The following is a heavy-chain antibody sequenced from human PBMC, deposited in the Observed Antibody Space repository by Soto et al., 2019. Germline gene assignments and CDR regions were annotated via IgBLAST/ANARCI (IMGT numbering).Heavy chain of an antibody. CDR3: ARVPDR. J-gene: IGHJ5*02. V-gene: IGHV4-30-2*01. CDR2: IYHSGST. CDR1: GGSISSGGYS. Sequence: QLRLQESGSGLVKPSQTLALTCAVSGGSISSGGYSWSWIRQPPGKGLEWIGYIYHSGSTYYNPSLKSRVTISVDRSKNQFSLKLSSVTAADTAVYYCARVPDRWGQGTLVTVSS. D-gene: IGHD2-2*01.